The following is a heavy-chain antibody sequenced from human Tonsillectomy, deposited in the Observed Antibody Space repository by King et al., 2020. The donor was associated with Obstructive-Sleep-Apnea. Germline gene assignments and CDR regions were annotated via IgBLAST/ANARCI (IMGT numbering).Heavy chain of an antibody. CDR2: ISSSSSYM. J-gene: IGHJ4*02. Sequence: GQLVQSGGGLVKPGGSLRLSCAASGFTFNNYSMNWVRQAPGKGLEWVSSISSSSSYMYYGDSVKGRFTISRDNAKNSLYLQMNSLRAEDTAVYYCASPLGISYFDYWGQGTLVTVSS. D-gene: IGHD1-26*01. CDR3: ASPLGISYFDY. CDR1: GFTFNNYS. V-gene: IGHV3-21*01.